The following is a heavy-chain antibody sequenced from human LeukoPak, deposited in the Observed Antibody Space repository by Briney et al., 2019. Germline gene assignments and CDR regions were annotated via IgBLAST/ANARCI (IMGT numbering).Heavy chain of an antibody. D-gene: IGHD6-13*01. CDR1: GYTFTGYY. V-gene: IGHV1-2*02. J-gene: IGHJ4*02. CDR3: ARYGVSIAAGRMDY. CDR2: INPNSGGT. Sequence: ASVKVSCKASGYTFTGYYMHWVRQAPGQGLEWMGWINPNSGGTNYAQKFQGRVTMTRDTSTSTAYMELSRLRSDDTAVYYCARYGVSIAAGRMDYWGQGTLVTVSS.